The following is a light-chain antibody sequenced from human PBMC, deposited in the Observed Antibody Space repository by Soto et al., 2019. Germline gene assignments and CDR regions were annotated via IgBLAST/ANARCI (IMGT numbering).Light chain of an antibody. Sequence: QSVLTQPASVSGSPGQSITISCTGTSSDVGGYNYVSWYQQRPGKAPKLMIYDVSNRPSGVSNRFSGSKSGNTASLTISGLQAEDEADYYCSSYTDNDTYVFGGGTKVTVL. CDR1: SSDVGGYNY. CDR2: DVS. CDR3: SSYTDNDTYV. J-gene: IGLJ1*01. V-gene: IGLV2-14*01.